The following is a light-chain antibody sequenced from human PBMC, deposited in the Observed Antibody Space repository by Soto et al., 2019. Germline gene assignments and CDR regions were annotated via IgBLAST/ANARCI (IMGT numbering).Light chain of an antibody. CDR1: QSVSNK. J-gene: IGKJ1*01. V-gene: IGKV3-15*01. CDR2: DAS. Sequence: EIVMTQSPATLSVSPGERVTLSCRARQSVSNKLPGYQQKPGQAPKLLIYDASGRAGSVPARLSGSGSGTEFTLTSSRLQSEVFAVYYCQKYDDWPPTSGQGTTVEIK. CDR3: QKYDDWPPT.